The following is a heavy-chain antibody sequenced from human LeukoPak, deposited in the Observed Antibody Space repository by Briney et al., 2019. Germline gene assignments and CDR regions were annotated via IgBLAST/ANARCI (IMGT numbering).Heavy chain of an antibody. CDR2: IIPIFGTA. J-gene: IGHJ4*02. CDR3: ARGGVCGGDCYDFEL. V-gene: IGHV1-69*13. CDR1: GGTFSSYA. D-gene: IGHD2-21*02. Sequence: GASVNVSCTASGGTFSSYAISWVRQAPGQGLEWMGGIIPIFGTANYAQKFQGRVTITADESTSTAYMEMSSLRSGDTVLYYCARGGVCGGDCYDFELWGQGTLVPLS.